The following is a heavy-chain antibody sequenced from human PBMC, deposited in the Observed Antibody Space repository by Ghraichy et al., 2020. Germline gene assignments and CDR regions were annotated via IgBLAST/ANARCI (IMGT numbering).Heavy chain of an antibody. CDR1: GFTFSDHH. CDR2: VRNKPRGHTT. J-gene: IGHJ2*01. D-gene: IGHD4-11*01. V-gene: IGHV3-72*01. CDR3: ARSPSSNILVL. Sequence: GESLNISCAASGFTFSDHHMDWVRQAPGKGLEWIGRVRNKPRGHTTEYGTPGKGRITISRDDSKESMYLQMNSLRTEDTAVYYCARSPSSNILVLWGRGTLVTVSS.